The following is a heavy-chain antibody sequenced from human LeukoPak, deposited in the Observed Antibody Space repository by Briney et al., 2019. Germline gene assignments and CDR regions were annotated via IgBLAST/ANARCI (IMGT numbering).Heavy chain of an antibody. V-gene: IGHV3-9*01. CDR3: AKDIGYSGHGQGYFDY. J-gene: IGHJ4*02. D-gene: IGHD5-12*01. CDR1: GFTFDDYA. CDR2: ISWNSGSI. Sequence: GRSLRLSCAASGFTFDDYAMHWVRQAPGKGLEWVSGISWNSGSIGYADSVKGRFTISRDNAKNSLYLQMNSLRAEDTTLYYCAKDIGYSGHGQGYFDYWGQGTLVTVSS.